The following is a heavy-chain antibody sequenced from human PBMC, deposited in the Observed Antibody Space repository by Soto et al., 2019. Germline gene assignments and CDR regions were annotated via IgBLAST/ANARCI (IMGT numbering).Heavy chain of an antibody. CDR1: GFTFRSYT. D-gene: IGHD3-22*01. J-gene: IGHJ3*02. Sequence: KPGGSLRLSCVASGFTFRSYTMNWVRQAPGKGLEWVSSISSSSSYIYYADSVKGRFTISRDNAKNSLYLQMNSLRAEDTAVYYCARDQGPNPKHSSGIRDALDIWGQGTMVTVSS. V-gene: IGHV3-21*01. CDR2: ISSSSSYI. CDR3: ARDQGPNPKHSSGIRDALDI.